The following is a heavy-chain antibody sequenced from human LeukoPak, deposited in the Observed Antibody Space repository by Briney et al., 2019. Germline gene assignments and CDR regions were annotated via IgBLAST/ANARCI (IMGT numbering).Heavy chain of an antibody. CDR1: GFTFSSYA. V-gene: IGHV3-23*01. D-gene: IGHD3-22*01. CDR2: ISGSGGST. CDR3: AKDPEYYYDSSGYYAEAFDI. J-gene: IGHJ3*02. Sequence: PGGSLRLSCAASGFTFSSYAMSWVRQAPGKGLEWVSAISGSGGSTYYADSVKGRFTISRDNSKNTLYLQMNSLRAEDTAVNYCAKDPEYYYDSSGYYAEAFDIWGQGTMVTVSS.